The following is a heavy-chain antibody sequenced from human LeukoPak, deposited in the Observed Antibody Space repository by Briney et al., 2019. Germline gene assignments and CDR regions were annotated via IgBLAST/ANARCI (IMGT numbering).Heavy chain of an antibody. D-gene: IGHD6-6*01. Sequence: PGGSLTLSCAASAFTFSSYAMSWVRPAPGQGLEWVSAISGSGGSTYYADSVKGRFTISRDNSKHTLYLQMNSLRAEDTAVYYCAKSTIAARFDFDYWGQGTLVTVSS. CDR3: AKSTIAARFDFDY. J-gene: IGHJ4*02. V-gene: IGHV3-23*01. CDR1: AFTFSSYA. CDR2: ISGSGGST.